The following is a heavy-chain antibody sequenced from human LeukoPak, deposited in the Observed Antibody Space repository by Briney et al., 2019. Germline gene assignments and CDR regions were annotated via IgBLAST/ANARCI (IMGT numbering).Heavy chain of an antibody. D-gene: IGHD3-10*01. CDR1: GYTFTSYY. CDR3: ARDTDYYYGSGSYYKPLGY. Sequence: ASVKVSCKASGYTFTSYYMHWVRQAPGQGLEWMGIINPSGGSTSYAQKFQGRVTMTRDTSTSTVYMEPSSLRSEDTAVYYCARDTDYYYGSGSYYKPLGYWGQGTLVTVSS. CDR2: INPSGGST. V-gene: IGHV1-46*01. J-gene: IGHJ4*02.